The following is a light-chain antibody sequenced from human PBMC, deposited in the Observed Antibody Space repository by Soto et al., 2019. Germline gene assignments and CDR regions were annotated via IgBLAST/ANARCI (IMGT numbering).Light chain of an antibody. Sequence: EIVLTQSPDTLAVSPGEVATLSFWASQSVTSNLAWYQQKRGQAPRLLIYAASTRATGVPARFSGSGSGTEFTLTISSLRSEDFAVYYCQQYNNWPPITFGQGTRLEI. J-gene: IGKJ5*01. V-gene: IGKV3D-15*01. CDR1: QSVTSN. CDR2: AAS. CDR3: QQYNNWPPIT.